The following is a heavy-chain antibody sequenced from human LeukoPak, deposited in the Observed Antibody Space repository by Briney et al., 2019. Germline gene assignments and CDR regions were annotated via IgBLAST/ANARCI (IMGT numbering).Heavy chain of an antibody. V-gene: IGHV1-2*02. J-gene: IGHJ4*02. CDR3: ARVLPSDY. CDR1: GYTFTGSY. Sequence: ASVKVSCKTSGYTFTGSYMHWVRQAPGQGLEWMGWINPNSGDTNYAQKFQGRVTMTRDTSISTGYMELSRLTSDDTAVYYCARVLPSDYWGQGTLVTVSS. CDR2: INPNSGDT.